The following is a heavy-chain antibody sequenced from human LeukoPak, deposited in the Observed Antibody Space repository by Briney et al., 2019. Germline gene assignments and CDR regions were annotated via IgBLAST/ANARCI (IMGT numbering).Heavy chain of an antibody. D-gene: IGHD5-24*01. CDR3: ARHRGVGDGFNYSFDP. V-gene: IGHV4-59*08. CDR1: GGSISPYY. J-gene: IGHJ5*02. CDR2: IHYSGST. Sequence: SETLSLTCTISGGSISPYYWSWIRQPPGKGLEWIGYIHYSGSTNYNPSLTSRVIISVDMSTKQTSLKLNSLTAADTAVYYCARHRGVGDGFNYSFDPWGQGTLVTVSS.